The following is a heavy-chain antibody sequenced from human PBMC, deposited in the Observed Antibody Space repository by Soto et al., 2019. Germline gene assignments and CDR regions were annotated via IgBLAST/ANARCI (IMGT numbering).Heavy chain of an antibody. D-gene: IGHD3-10*01. CDR3: ARQSPKPGESLYGTFDY. Sequence: PGESLKISCKGSGYSFTSYWIGWVRQMPGKGLEWMGIIYPGDSDTRYSPSFQGQVTISADKSISTAYLQWSSLKASDTAMYYCARQSPKPGESLYGTFDYWGQGTLVTVSS. J-gene: IGHJ4*02. CDR1: GYSFTSYW. CDR2: IYPGDSDT. V-gene: IGHV5-51*01.